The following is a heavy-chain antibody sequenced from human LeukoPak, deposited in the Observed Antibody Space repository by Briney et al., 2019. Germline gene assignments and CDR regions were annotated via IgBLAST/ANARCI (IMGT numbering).Heavy chain of an antibody. CDR2: ISYDGSNK. V-gene: IGHV3-30-3*01. Sequence: GRSLRLSCAASGFTFSSYAMHWVRQAPGKGLEWVAVISYDGSNKYYADSVKGRFTISRDNSKNTLYLQMNSLRAEDTAVYYCATDSSGWSPFEYWGQGTLVTVSS. CDR3: ATDSSGWSPFEY. J-gene: IGHJ4*02. D-gene: IGHD6-19*01. CDR1: GFTFSSYA.